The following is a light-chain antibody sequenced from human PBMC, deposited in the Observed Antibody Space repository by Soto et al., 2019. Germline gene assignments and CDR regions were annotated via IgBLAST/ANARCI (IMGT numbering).Light chain of an antibody. V-gene: IGKV2-28*01. CDR1: QSLLHSNGYNY. CDR2: LGS. J-gene: IGKJ1*01. Sequence: DFVMTQSPLSLPVTPGEPASISCRSSQSLLHSNGYNYLDWYLQKPGQSPQLLIYLGSNRASGVPDRCSGSGSGTDFTLKISRVEAEDVGVYYCMQALETPTFGQGTKVEIK. CDR3: MQALETPT.